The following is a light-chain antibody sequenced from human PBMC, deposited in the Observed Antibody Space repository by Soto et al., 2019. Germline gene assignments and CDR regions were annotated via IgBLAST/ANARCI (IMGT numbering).Light chain of an antibody. CDR3: QQSYSTPRT. CDR1: QSTSTF. Sequence: DIQMTQSPSSLSASVGDRATITCRASQSTSTFLNWYQQKPGKAPKLLIYAASSLQSGVPSRFSGSGSGADFTLTIGGLQPEDFATYYCQQSYSTPRTFGQGTKVDVK. CDR2: AAS. V-gene: IGKV1-39*01. J-gene: IGKJ1*01.